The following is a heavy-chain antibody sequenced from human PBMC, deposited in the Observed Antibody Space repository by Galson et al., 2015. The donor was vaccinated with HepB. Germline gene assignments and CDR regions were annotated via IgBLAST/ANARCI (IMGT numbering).Heavy chain of an antibody. J-gene: IGHJ6*02. CDR1: GFIFSSYS. V-gene: IGHV3-21*01. CDR3: AIAVNTGHDYYYYGMDV. D-gene: IGHD3-22*01. CDR2: ISRSPNYT. Sequence: SLRLSCAVSGFIFSSYSMNWVRLAPGKGLEWVACISRSPNYTYYADSVKGRFTISNDNAKNSVSLQMSSLRDEDTAVYYCAIAVNTGHDYYYYGMDVWGQGTTVTVSS.